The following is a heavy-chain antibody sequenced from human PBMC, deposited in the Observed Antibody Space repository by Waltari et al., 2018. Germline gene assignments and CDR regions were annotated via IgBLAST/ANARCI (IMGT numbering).Heavy chain of an antibody. CDR2: IKHDGTGT. V-gene: IGHV3-74*01. D-gene: IGHD3-22*01. CDR3: GRGYNDRRLDY. J-gene: IGHJ4*02. Sequence: VQLVESGGGLVQPGGSLRLSCEVSGFPFSNYWMHWVRQVPGKGLVWVSRIKHDGTGTIYADSVQGRFTISRDNGKNTLYLQMNSLRGEDTAVYFCGRGYNDRRLDYWGQGTLVTVSS. CDR1: GFPFSNYW.